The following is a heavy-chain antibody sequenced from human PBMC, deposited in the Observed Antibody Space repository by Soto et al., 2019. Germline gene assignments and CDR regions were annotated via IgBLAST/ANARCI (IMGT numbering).Heavy chain of an antibody. Sequence: GESLKISCKGSGYRFTSYWIGWVRQMPGKGLEWMGIIYPGDSDTRYSPSFQGQVTISADKSISTAYLQWSSLKASDTAMYYCARGMVAARERFDYWGQGTLVTVSS. D-gene: IGHD2-15*01. J-gene: IGHJ4*02. CDR2: IYPGDSDT. CDR3: ARGMVAARERFDY. V-gene: IGHV5-51*01. CDR1: GYRFTSYW.